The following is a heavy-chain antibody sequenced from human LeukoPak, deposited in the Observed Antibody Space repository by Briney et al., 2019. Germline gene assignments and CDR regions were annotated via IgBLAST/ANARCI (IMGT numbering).Heavy chain of an antibody. CDR3: ARDPPQDYYDSSGYYPDAFDI. CDR1: GYTFTSYG. CDR2: ISAYNGNT. Sequence: EASVKVSCKASGYTFTSYGISWVRQAPGQGLEWMGWISAYNGNTNYAQKLQGRVTMTTDTSTSTAYMELRSLRSDDMAVYDCARDPPQDYYDSSGYYPDAFDIWGQGTMVTVSS. V-gene: IGHV1-18*03. D-gene: IGHD3-22*01. J-gene: IGHJ3*02.